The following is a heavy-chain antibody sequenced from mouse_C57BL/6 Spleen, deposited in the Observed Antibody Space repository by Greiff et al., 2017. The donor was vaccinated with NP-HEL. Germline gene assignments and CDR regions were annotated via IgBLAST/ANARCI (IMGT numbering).Heavy chain of an antibody. Sequence: EVMLVESGGGLVKPGGSLKLSCAASGFTFSSYAMSWVRQTPEKRLEWVATISDGGSYTYYPDNVKGRFTISRDNAKNNLYLQMSQLKSEDTAMYYCARALIYDGYSHDFDYWGQGTTLTVSS. CDR2: ISDGGSYT. D-gene: IGHD2-3*01. V-gene: IGHV5-4*03. CDR3: ARALIYDGYSHDFDY. J-gene: IGHJ2*01. CDR1: GFTFSSYA.